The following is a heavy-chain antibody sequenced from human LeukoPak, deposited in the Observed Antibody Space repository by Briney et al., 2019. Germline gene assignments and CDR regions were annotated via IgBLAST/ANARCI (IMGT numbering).Heavy chain of an antibody. D-gene: IGHD3-9*01. CDR1: GVSISSGDYY. V-gene: IGHV4-30-4*01. CDR3: AREAAQGRYFDWLLSPDY. CDR2: IYYSGST. J-gene: IGHJ4*02. Sequence: PSQTLSLTCTVSGVSISSGDYYWSWIRPPPGKGLEWIGYIYYSGSTYYNPSLKSRVTISVDTSKNQFSLKLSSVTAADTAVYYCAREAAQGRYFDWLLSPDYWGQGTLVTVSS.